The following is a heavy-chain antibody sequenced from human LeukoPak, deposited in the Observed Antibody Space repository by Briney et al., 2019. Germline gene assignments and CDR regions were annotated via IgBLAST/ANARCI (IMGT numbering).Heavy chain of an antibody. V-gene: IGHV3-23*01. J-gene: IGHJ3*02. CDR2: ISDSGDRT. CDR3: AKDDGGSLPTAFAI. Sequence: GGSLRLSCAASGFAFSSLDMGWVRQAPGKGLEWVSAISDSGDRTYYADSVKGRFTISRDNSKNTLYLQMNSLRAEDTALYYCAKDDGGSLPTAFAIWGQGTMVTVSS. D-gene: IGHD2-15*01. CDR1: GFAFSSLD.